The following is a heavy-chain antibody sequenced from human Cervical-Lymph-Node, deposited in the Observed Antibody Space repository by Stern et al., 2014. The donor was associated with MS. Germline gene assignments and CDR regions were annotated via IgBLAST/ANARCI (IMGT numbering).Heavy chain of an antibody. CDR3: AKNTMGIAVAGLFDY. CDR2: ISYDGSNR. CDR1: GFTFDSYG. Sequence: VQLVESGGGVVQPGRSLRLSCEASGFTFDSYGVHWVRPPPGKGLEWVAVISYDGSNRYYADSVKGRFTISRDSSKNTVHLQMNSLRADDTALYYCAKNTMGIAVAGLFDYWGQGILVTVSS. D-gene: IGHD6-19*01. V-gene: IGHV3-30*18. J-gene: IGHJ4*02.